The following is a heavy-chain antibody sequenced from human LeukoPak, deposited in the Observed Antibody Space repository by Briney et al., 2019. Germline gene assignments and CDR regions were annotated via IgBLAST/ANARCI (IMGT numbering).Heavy chain of an antibody. CDR1: GFIFSSYG. V-gene: IGHV3-33*01. Sequence: PGGSLRLSCAASGFIFSSYGMHWVRQAPGKGLEWVAVILSDGSKDFYADSVKGRFTISRDNAKNSLYLRMNSLRAEDTAVYYCARDFAVAAPTPPKYFQHWGQGTLVTVST. D-gene: IGHD6-19*01. CDR2: ILSDGSKD. J-gene: IGHJ1*01. CDR3: ARDFAVAAPTPPKYFQH.